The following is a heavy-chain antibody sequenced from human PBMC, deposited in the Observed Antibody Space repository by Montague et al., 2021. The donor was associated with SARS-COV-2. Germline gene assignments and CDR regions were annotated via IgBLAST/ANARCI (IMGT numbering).Heavy chain of an antibody. D-gene: IGHD2-2*01. CDR3: ARDAIGAVGGYGMDV. J-gene: IGHJ6*02. V-gene: IGHV4-31*03. CDR1: GGSISSGGYY. Sequence: TLSLTCTVSGGSISSGGYYWGCIRQHPGKGLEWIGYIYYDGYTYYNPSLKSRVTISVDTSKNQFSLNLSSVTAADTAVYYCARDAIGAVGGYGMDVWGQGTTVTVTS. CDR2: IYYDGYT.